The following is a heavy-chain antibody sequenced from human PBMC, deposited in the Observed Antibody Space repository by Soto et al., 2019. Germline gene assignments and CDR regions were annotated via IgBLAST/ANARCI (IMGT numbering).Heavy chain of an antibody. CDR2: INHLGSI. V-gene: IGHV4-34*01. D-gene: IGHD2-21*02. J-gene: IGHJ3*01. CDR3: ARLDCGGHSCPYGGLFDV. Sequence: SETLSLTCVVSGGSLSDYFWSWSRQPPGMALEWIGEINHLGSINYNPSLKSRVTMSVDTSKNQFSLTLNSVTAADTAVYYCARLDCGGHSCPYGGLFDVWGQGTMVTVSS. CDR1: GGSLSDYF.